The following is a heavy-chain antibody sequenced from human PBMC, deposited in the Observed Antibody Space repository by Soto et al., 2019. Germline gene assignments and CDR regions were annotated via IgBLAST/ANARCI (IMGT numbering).Heavy chain of an antibody. CDR3: TTGSETFDY. Sequence: GGSLRLSCAASGFTFSNAWMNWVRQAPGKGLEWGGRIKSKTGGGTTDYAAPVKGRFTISRDDSNNTLCLQMNSLKTEDPAVYYCTTGSETFDYWGQGTLVTVSS. V-gene: IGHV3-15*07. CDR1: GFTFSNAW. CDR2: IKSKTGGGTT. J-gene: IGHJ4*02. D-gene: IGHD6-6*01.